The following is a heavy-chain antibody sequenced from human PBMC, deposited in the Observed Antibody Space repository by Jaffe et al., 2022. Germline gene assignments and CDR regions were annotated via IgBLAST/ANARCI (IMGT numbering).Heavy chain of an antibody. V-gene: IGHV3-15*01. CDR3: TTERPWGKYYDFWSGYTDYYYYMDV. J-gene: IGHJ6*03. Sequence: EVQLVESGGGLVKPGGSLRLSCAASGFTFSNAWMSWVRQAPGKGLEWVGRIKSKTDGGTTDYAAPVKGRFTISRDDSKNTLYLQMNSLKTEDTAVYYCTTERPWGKYYDFWSGYTDYYYYMDVWGKGTTVTVSS. D-gene: IGHD3-3*01. CDR1: GFTFSNAW. CDR2: IKSKTDGGTT.